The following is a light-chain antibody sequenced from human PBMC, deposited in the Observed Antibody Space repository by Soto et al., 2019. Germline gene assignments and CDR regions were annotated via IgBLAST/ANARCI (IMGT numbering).Light chain of an antibody. CDR3: QQYNSWPPIT. V-gene: IGKV3-15*01. J-gene: IGKJ5*01. CDR2: GSS. CDR1: ASVRTK. Sequence: EIVLTQSPATLFVSSGEGVPLSCRDSASVRTKVAWYQQKPGQAPRLLIYGSSTRATGIPDRFRGSGSGTEYTLTISSLQSEDFAVYYCQQYNSWPPITFGQGTRLEIK.